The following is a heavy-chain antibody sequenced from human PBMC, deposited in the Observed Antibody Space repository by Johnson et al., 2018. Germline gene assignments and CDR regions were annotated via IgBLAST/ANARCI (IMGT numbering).Heavy chain of an antibody. CDR1: GFTFSTYG. Sequence: QVQLVQSGGGVVQPGTSLRLSCAASGFTFSTYGMHWVRQAPGKGLEWVAVIWSAGRNNNYADSVKGRFTISRDNSKNTLYLQMASLDAEDTAGYYCARDGYIGNTDGFDIWGQGTMVTVSS. V-gene: IGHV3-33*01. J-gene: IGHJ3*02. CDR3: ARDGYIGNTDGFDI. CDR2: IWSAGRNN. D-gene: IGHD4-23*01.